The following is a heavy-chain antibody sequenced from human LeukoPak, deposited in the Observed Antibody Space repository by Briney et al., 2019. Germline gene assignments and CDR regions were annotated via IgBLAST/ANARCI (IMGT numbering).Heavy chain of an antibody. D-gene: IGHD6-19*01. V-gene: IGHV1-3*01. Sequence: ASVKVSCKASGYTFTNYHINWVRQAPGQGLEWMGWINAGNGNTKYSQKFQGRVTITRDTSASTAYMELSSLRSEDTAVYYCARATGIAVAGLGFDYWGQGTLVTVSS. J-gene: IGHJ4*02. CDR3: ARATGIAVAGLGFDY. CDR2: INAGNGNT. CDR1: GYTFTNYH.